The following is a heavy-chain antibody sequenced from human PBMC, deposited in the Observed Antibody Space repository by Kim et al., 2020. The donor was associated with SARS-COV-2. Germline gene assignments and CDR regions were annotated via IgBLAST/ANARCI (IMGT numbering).Heavy chain of an antibody. D-gene: IGHD3-3*01. CDR3: TTYIRFLKREGMDV. V-gene: IGHV3-15*01. J-gene: IGHJ6*02. CDR1: GFTFSNAW. CDR2: IKSKTDGGTT. Sequence: GGSLRLSCAASGFTFSNAWMSWVRQAPGKGLEWVGRIKSKTDGGTTDYAAPVKGRFTISRDDSKNTLYLQMNSLKTEDTAVYYCTTYIRFLKREGMDVWGQGTTVTVSS.